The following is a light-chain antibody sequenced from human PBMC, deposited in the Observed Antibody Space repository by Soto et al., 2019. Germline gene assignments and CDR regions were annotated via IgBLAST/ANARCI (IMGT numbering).Light chain of an antibody. Sequence: QSVLTQPPSVSEAPGQRVTISCTGSSSNIGAGYEAHWYQQVPGTAPKLLIYENNNLPSGVPDRFSGSKSGTSASLAITGLQAEDEAEYYCQSYDSSLSGYVVGTGTKLTVL. CDR1: SSNIGAGYE. V-gene: IGLV1-40*01. CDR2: ENN. J-gene: IGLJ1*01. CDR3: QSYDSSLSGYV.